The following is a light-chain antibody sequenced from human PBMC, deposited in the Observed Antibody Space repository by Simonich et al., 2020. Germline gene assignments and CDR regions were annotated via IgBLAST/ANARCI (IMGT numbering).Light chain of an antibody. CDR3: QSYDSSLSGWV. V-gene: IGLV1-40*01. CDR1: RPNIGAGYD. Sequence: QSVLTQPPSVSGAPGQRVTISCTGSRPNIGAGYDVHWYQQLPGTAPKLLIYGNSTRPSGVPDRFSGSKSGTSASLAITGLQAEDEADYYCQSYDSSLSGWVFGGGTKLTVL. CDR2: GNS. J-gene: IGLJ3*02.